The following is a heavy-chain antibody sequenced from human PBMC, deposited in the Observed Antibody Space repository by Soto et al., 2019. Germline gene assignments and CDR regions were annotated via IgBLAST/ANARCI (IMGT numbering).Heavy chain of an antibody. V-gene: IGHV3-48*03. CDR1: GFTFSSYE. CDR3: ARGRTDFDY. J-gene: IGHJ4*02. Sequence: GGSLRLSCAASGFTFSSYEMNWVRQAPGKGLEWVSYVSSSGSTIYYADSVKGRFTISRGNAKNSLYLQMNSLRAEDTAVYYCARGRTDFDYWGQGTLVTVS. CDR2: VSSSGSTI.